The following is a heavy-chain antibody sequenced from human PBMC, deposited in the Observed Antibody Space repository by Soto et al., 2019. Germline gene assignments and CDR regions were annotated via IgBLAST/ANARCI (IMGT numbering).Heavy chain of an antibody. CDR1: GGSFSGYY. CDR3: ARGSPYFWSAYYFDY. J-gene: IGHJ4*02. Sequence: QVQLQQWGAGLLNPSETLSLTCAVYGGSFSGYYWSWIRQPPGKGLEWIGEINHSGSTNYNPSLKSRVTISVDTSKNQFSLKLSSVTAADTAVYYCARGSPYFWSAYYFDYWGQGTLDTVSS. V-gene: IGHV4-34*01. CDR2: INHSGST. D-gene: IGHD3-3*01.